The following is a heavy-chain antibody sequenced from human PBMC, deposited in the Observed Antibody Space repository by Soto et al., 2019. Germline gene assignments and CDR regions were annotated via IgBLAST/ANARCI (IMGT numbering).Heavy chain of an antibody. V-gene: IGHV4-39*01. D-gene: IGHD3-9*01. J-gene: IGHJ4*02. CDR2: IYYSGST. CDR1: GASISSNNW. CDR3: ARQFSVDHFDY. Sequence: PSETLSLTCTVSGASISSNNWCTWVRQSPGKGLEWIGSIYYSGSTYYNPSLKSRVTISVDRSNNQFSLKLTSVTAADTAVYYCARQFSVDHFDYWGQGALVTVSS.